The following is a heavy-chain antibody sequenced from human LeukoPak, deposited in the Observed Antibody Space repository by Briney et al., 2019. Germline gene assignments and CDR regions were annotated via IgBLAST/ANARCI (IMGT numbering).Heavy chain of an antibody. CDR2: IWYDGSNK. CDR3: ARAYPELGYFDWLPNYYYGMDV. D-gene: IGHD3-9*01. Sequence: GRSLRLSCAASGFTFSSYGMHCVRQAPGKGLEWVAVIWYDGSNKYYADSVKSRFTIPRDNSKNTLYLQMNSLRAEDTAVYYCARAYPELGYFDWLPNYYYGMDVWGRGTTVTVSS. V-gene: IGHV3-33*01. J-gene: IGHJ6*02. CDR1: GFTFSSYG.